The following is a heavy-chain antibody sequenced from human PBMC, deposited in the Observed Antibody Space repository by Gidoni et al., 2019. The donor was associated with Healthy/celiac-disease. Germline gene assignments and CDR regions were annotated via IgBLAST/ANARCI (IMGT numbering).Heavy chain of an antibody. CDR1: GFTVSSNY. V-gene: IGHV3-53*01. D-gene: IGHD3-10*01. CDR2: IYSGGST. Sequence: EVQLVESGGGLIQPGGSLRLSCAASGFTVSSNYMSWVRQAPGKGLEWVSVIYSGGSTYYADSVKGRFTISRDNSKNTLYLQMNSLRAEDTAVYYCARVYLEYYYGSGLYFDYWGQGTLVTVSS. J-gene: IGHJ4*02. CDR3: ARVYLEYYYGSGLYFDY.